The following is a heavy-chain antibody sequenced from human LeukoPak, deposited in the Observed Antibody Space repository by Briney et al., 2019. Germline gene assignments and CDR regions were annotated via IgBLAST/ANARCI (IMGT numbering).Heavy chain of an antibody. Sequence: GGSLRLSCAASGFTFSSYAMSWVRQAPGKGLEWVSAISGSGGSTYYADSVKGRFTFSRDNSKNTLYLQMNSLRAEDTAVSYCAKALGIDPARFFDYWGQGPLVTVSS. CDR1: GFTFSSYA. V-gene: IGHV3-23*01. J-gene: IGHJ4*02. D-gene: IGHD6-6*01. CDR2: ISGSGGST. CDR3: AKALGIDPARFFDY.